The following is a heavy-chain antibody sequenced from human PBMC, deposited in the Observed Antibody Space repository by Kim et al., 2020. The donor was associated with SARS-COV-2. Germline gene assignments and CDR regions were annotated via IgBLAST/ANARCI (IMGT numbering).Heavy chain of an antibody. CDR1: GFSFRSYR. V-gene: IGHV3-7*01. CDR2: IDQDGGEK. CDR3: ARRDFTSGWYTSDREVDNWFDP. D-gene: IGHD6-19*01. Sequence: GGSLRLSCAASGFSFRSYRMSWVRQAPGKGLEWVANIDQDGGEKSYVDSLKGRFTISRDNAKDSVYLQMNSLRAEDTAVYYCARRDFTSGWYTSDREVDNWFDPWGQGTLVTVSP. J-gene: IGHJ5*02.